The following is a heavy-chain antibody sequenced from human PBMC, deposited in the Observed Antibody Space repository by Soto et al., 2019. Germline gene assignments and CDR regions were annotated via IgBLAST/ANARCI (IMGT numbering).Heavy chain of an antibody. J-gene: IGHJ6*02. V-gene: IGHV1-2*04. Sequence: ASVKVSCKASGYTFTGYYMHWVRQAPGQGLVWMGWINPNSGGTNYAQKFQGWVTMTRDTSISTAYMELSRLRSDDTAVYYCAREATEDIALVPGPDYYYGMDVWGQGTTVTVSS. CDR1: GYTFTGYY. CDR2: INPNSGGT. CDR3: AREATEDIALVPGPDYYYGMDV. D-gene: IGHD2-2*01.